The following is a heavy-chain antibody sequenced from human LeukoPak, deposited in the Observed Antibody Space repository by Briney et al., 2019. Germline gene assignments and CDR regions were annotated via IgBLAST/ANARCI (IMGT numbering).Heavy chain of an antibody. CDR1: GFIFSAHG. Sequence: QPGGSLRLSCAGSGFIFSAHGMAWVRQAPGKTLEWVSAISGSGPKRYYAESVKGRFTISRDNFNNTFFLQMNNLTADDMATFYCAKGGNYFDSSDNFNWFDSWGQGTPVTVSS. J-gene: IGHJ5*01. CDR2: ISGSGPKR. V-gene: IGHV3-23*01. D-gene: IGHD3-22*01. CDR3: AKGGNYFDSSDNFNWFDS.